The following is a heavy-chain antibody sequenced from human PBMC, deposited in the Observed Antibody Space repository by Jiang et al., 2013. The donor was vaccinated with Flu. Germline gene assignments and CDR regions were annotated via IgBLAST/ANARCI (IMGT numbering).Heavy chain of an antibody. J-gene: IGHJ4*02. CDR1: GYY. CDR2: INHSGST. Sequence: GYYWSWIRQPPGKGLEWIGEINHSGSTNYNPSLKSRVTISVDTSKNQFSLKLSSVTAADTAVYYCARAKYCSGGTCYFVYWGQGTLVTVSS. D-gene: IGHD2-15*01. CDR3: ARAKYCSGGTCYFVY. V-gene: IGHV4-34*01.